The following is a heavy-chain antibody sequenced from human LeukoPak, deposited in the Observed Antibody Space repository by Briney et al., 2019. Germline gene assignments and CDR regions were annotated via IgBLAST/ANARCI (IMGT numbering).Heavy chain of an antibody. V-gene: IGHV4-61*02. J-gene: IGHJ4*02. Sequence: PSETLSLTCTVSGGSISSGSYYWSWIRQPAGKGLEWIGRIYTSGSTNYNPSLKSRVTISVDTSKNQFSLKLSSVTAADTAVYYCAREFIVATIWGDFYFDYWGQGTLVTVSS. CDR1: GGSISSGSYY. D-gene: IGHD5-12*01. CDR2: IYTSGST. CDR3: AREFIVATIWGDFYFDY.